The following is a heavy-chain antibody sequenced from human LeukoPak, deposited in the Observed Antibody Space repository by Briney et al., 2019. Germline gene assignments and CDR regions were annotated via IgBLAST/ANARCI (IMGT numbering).Heavy chain of an antibody. D-gene: IGHD6-6*01. CDR1: GYTFTGYY. V-gene: IGHV1-2*02. J-gene: IGHJ4*02. CDR2: INPKSGVT. CDR3: ARDLGVAVRPFSLFY. Sequence: ASAKVSCKASGYTFTGYYMHWVRQAPGQGPEWMGWINPKSGVTNYAQKFQGRVTMTSDTSISTAYMNFSRLRSDDTAMYYCARDLGVAVRPFSLFYWGQGTLVTVSS.